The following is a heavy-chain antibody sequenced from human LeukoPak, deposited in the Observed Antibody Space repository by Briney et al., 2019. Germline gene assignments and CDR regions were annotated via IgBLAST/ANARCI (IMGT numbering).Heavy chain of an antibody. CDR1: GGSISSGGYS. D-gene: IGHD3-9*01. CDR3: AGEEVHYDILTGYYYYGMDV. V-gene: IGHV4-30-2*01. Sequence: SQTLSLTCAVSGGSISSGGYSWSWIRQPPGKGLEWIGYIYHSGSTYYNPSLKSRVTISVDRSKNQFSLKLSSVTAADTAVYYCAGEEVHYDILTGYYYYGMDVWGQGTTVTVSS. J-gene: IGHJ6*02. CDR2: IYHSGST.